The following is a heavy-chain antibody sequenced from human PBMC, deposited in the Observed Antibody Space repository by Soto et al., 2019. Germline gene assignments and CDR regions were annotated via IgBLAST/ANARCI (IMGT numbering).Heavy chain of an antibody. J-gene: IGHJ5*02. D-gene: IGHD3-10*01. CDR2: INHRRST. Sequence: PSETLSLTCAVYGGSFSGYYWTWIRQPPGKGLEWIGEINHRRSTSYNPSLKSRVTISVDTSKNQFSLKLSSVTAADTAVYYCARGFSSMVRGVMANWFDPWGQGALVTVSS. CDR1: GGSFSGYY. CDR3: ARGFSSMVRGVMANWFDP. V-gene: IGHV4-34*01.